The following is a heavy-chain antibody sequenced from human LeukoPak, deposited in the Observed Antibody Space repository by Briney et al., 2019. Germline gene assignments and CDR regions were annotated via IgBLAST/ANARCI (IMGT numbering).Heavy chain of an antibody. CDR2: IYYSGST. CDR3: ARVRRYCSGGSCYGSLGYYYYGMDV. CDR1: GGSISSGDYY. D-gene: IGHD2-15*01. V-gene: IGHV4-30-4*01. Sequence: PSETLSLTCTVSGGSISSGDYYWSWIRQPPGKGLEWIGYIYYSGSTYYNPSLKSRVTISVDTSKNQFSLKLSSVTAADTAVYYCARVRRYCSGGSCYGSLGYYYYGMDVWGQGTTVTVSS. J-gene: IGHJ6*02.